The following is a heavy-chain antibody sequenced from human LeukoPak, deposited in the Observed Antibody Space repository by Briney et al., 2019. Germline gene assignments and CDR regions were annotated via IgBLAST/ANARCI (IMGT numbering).Heavy chain of an antibody. V-gene: IGHV3-30*02. CDR1: GFTFSSYG. D-gene: IGHD6-13*01. CDR3: AKAGSSTWDAFDY. CDR2: IRYDGSNK. J-gene: IGHJ4*02. Sequence: GGSLRLSCAASGFTFSSYGMHWVRQAPGKGLEWVAFIRYDGSNKYYADSVKGRFTISRDNSKNTLYLQMNSLTADDTAIYYCAKAGSSTWDAFDYWGQGTLVAVSS.